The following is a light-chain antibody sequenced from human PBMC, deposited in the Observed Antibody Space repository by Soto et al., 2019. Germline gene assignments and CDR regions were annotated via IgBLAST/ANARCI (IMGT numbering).Light chain of an antibody. J-gene: IGKJ4*01. V-gene: IGKV1-39*01. Sequence: DIQMTQSPSSLSASVGDRVTITCRASQSISSYLNWYQQKPGKAPKLLIYAASSLPRGVPSRFSGSGSGTDFTLTISSLQPEDFATYYCQQSYSTPLTFGGGTKVDIK. CDR1: QSISSY. CDR2: AAS. CDR3: QQSYSTPLT.